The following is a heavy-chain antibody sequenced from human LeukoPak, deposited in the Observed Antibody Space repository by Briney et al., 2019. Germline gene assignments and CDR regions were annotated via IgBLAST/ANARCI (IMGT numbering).Heavy chain of an antibody. V-gene: IGHV4-4*07. Sequence: SETLSLTCTVSGGSISSYYWSWIRQPAGKGLEWIGRIYTSGSTNYNPSLKSRVTMSVDTSKNQFSLKLSSVTAADTAVYYCARSPLEWLPHGWFDPWGQGTLVTVSS. J-gene: IGHJ5*02. CDR2: IYTSGST. CDR1: GGSISSYY. D-gene: IGHD3-3*01. CDR3: ARSPLEWLPHGWFDP.